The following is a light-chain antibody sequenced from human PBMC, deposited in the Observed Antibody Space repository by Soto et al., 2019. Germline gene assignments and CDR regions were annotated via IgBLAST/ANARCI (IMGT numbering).Light chain of an antibody. CDR2: GAS. Sequence: EIVLTQSPGTVSLSPGERATLSCRASQSVSSSYLAWYQQKPGQAPRLLIYGASSRATGIPDRFSGSGSGTDFTLTISRLEPEDFAVYYCQQYGSSRWTXGQGTKV. CDR3: QQYGSSRWT. V-gene: IGKV3-20*01. J-gene: IGKJ1*01. CDR1: QSVSSSY.